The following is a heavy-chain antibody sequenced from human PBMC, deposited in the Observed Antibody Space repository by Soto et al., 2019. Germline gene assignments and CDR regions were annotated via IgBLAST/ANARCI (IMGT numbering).Heavy chain of an antibody. D-gene: IGHD5-12*01. V-gene: IGHV3-21*01. CDR1: GFTFSSYS. CDR2: ISSSSSYI. J-gene: IGHJ4*02. Sequence: PGWSLRLSCAASGFTFSSYSMNWVRQAPGKGLEWVSSISSSSSYIYYADSVKGRFTISRDNAKNSLYLQMNSLRAEDTAVYYCSISPEYSPFDYWGRGTLVTVSS. CDR3: SISPEYSPFDY.